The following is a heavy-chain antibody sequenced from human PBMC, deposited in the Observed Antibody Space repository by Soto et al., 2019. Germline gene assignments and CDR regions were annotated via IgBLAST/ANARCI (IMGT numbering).Heavy chain of an antibody. Sequence: PGGSLRLSCAASGFTFSSYSMNWVRQAPGKGLEWVSYISSSSSTIYYADSVKGRFTISRDNAKNSLYLQMNSLRAEDTAVYYCARGLGYCTNGVCYSPGVFDYWGQGTLVTVSS. CDR1: GFTFSSYS. CDR2: ISSSSSTI. J-gene: IGHJ4*02. CDR3: ARGLGYCTNGVCYSPGVFDY. D-gene: IGHD2-8*01. V-gene: IGHV3-48*01.